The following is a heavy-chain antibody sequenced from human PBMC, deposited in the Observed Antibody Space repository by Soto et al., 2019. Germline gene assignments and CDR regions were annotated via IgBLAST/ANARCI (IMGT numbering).Heavy chain of an antibody. CDR1: GGKISGYD. CDR3: SCYARVH. D-gene: IGHD2-15*01. J-gene: IGHJ4*02. CDR2: INHSGST. V-gene: IGHV4-34*08. Sequence: SETMCVPCTVYGGKISGYDWSWIRKTTGKGLEWIGEINHSGSTNYNPSLRSRVTISVDTSKNQFSLKLSSVTAADTAMYYGSCYARVHWGERTLVSVSS.